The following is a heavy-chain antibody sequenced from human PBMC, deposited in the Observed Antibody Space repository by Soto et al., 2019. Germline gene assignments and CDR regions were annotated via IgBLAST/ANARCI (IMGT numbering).Heavy chain of an antibody. CDR3: ARQPTTGDTDLWFDP. V-gene: IGHV4-39*01. CDR2: IFYSGST. Sequence: SETLSLTCNVSGGSISTSRSYWAWIRQPPGKGLEWLANIFYSGSTYYNPPLASRVTVSVDTSKSEFSLKLRSVTAADTAVYYCARQPTTGDTDLWFDPWGQGTLVTVSS. D-gene: IGHD2-21*01. CDR1: GGSISTSRSY. J-gene: IGHJ5*02.